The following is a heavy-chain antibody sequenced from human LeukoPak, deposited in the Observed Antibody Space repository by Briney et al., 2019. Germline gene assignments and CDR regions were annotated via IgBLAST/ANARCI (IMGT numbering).Heavy chain of an antibody. J-gene: IGHJ4*02. CDR3: ARDSNYYDSTPD. V-gene: IGHV1-69*04. Sequence: GASVKVSCTASGGTFSSYAISWVRQAPGQGLEWMGRIIPILGIANYAQKFQGRVTITADKSTSTAYMELSSLRSEDTAVYYCARDSNYYDSTPDWGQGTLVTVSS. D-gene: IGHD3-22*01. CDR1: GGTFSSYA. CDR2: IIPILGIA.